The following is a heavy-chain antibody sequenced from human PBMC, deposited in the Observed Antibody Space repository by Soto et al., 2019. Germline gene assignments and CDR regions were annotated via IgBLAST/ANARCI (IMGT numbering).Heavy chain of an antibody. CDR1: GYTFNTYG. V-gene: IGHV1-18*04. CDR3: ARGDPEIYTRLPFDH. CDR2: ISGYSGTS. Sequence: ASVKVSCKTSGYTFNTYGISWVRQAPGQGLEWMGWISGYSGTSDYSQKFQDRVTMTRDTSTQIAYMELRGLPSDDTAVYYCARGDPEIYTRLPFDHWGQGTVVTVSS. D-gene: IGHD5-12*01. J-gene: IGHJ4*02.